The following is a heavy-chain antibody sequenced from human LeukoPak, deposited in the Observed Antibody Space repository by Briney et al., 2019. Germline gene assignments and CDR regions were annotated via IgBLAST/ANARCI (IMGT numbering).Heavy chain of an antibody. V-gene: IGHV4-38-2*01. D-gene: IGHD6-19*01. CDR1: GYSISSGYY. CDR3: ARQPYSSGWDY. Sequence: PSETLSLTCAVSGYSISSGYYWGWIRQPPGKRLEWIGSIYHSGSTYYNPSLKSRVTISVDTSKNQFSLKLSSVTAADTAVYYCARQPYSSGWDYWGQGTLVTVSS. CDR2: IYHSGST. J-gene: IGHJ4*02.